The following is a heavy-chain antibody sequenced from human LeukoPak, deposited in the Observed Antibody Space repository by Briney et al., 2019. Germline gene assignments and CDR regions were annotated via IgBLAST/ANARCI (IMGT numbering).Heavy chain of an antibody. V-gene: IGHV4-59*01. CDR1: GGSISSYY. J-gene: IGHJ4*02. Sequence: SETLSLTCTVSGGSISSYYWSWIRQPPGXGLEWIGYIYYSGSTNYNPSLKSRVTISVDTSKNQFSLKLSSVTAADTAVYYCARDLGDYEDYFDYWGQGTLVTVSS. D-gene: IGHD4-17*01. CDR2: IYYSGST. CDR3: ARDLGDYEDYFDY.